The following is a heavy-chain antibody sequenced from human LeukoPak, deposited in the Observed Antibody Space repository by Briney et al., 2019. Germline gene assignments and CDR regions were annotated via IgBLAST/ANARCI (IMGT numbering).Heavy chain of an antibody. J-gene: IGHJ4*02. Sequence: PGGSLRLSCAASGFTFSSYGMHWVRQAPGKGLEWGAFIRYDGSNKYYADSVKGRFTISRDNSKNTLYLQMNSLRAEDTAVYYCARVFEYDSSGSDYWGQGTLVNVSS. V-gene: IGHV3-30*02. CDR2: IRYDGSNK. D-gene: IGHD3-22*01. CDR3: ARVFEYDSSGSDY. CDR1: GFTFSSYG.